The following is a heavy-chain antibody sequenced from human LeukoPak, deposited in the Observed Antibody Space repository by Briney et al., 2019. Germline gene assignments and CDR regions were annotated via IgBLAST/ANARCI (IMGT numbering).Heavy chain of an antibody. CDR2: IDHSDRT. D-gene: IGHD3-3*01. V-gene: IGHV4-34*01. CDR1: GGSFTGNF. Sequence: SETLSLTCAVSGGSFTGNFWSWIRQIPGKGLEWIGEIDHSDRTNYNPSLKSRVSLSVDSSMNQFSLRLSAVTAADTGVYYCATWGSIFGVTFFDYWGQGTLVTVSS. CDR3: ATWGSIFGVTFFDY. J-gene: IGHJ4*02.